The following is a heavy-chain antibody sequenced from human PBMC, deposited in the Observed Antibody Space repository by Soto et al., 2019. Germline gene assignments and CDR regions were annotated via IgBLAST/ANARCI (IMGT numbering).Heavy chain of an antibody. V-gene: IGHV5-10-1*01. CDR3: ARGRSYRRDYGMDV. J-gene: IGHJ6*02. CDR2: IDPSDSYT. Sequence: GESLKISCKGSGYSFTSYWISWVRQMPGKGLEWMGRIDPSDSYTNYSPSFQGHVTISADKSISTAYLQWSSLKATDTAMYYCARGRSYRRDYGMDVWGQVNTVTVSS. D-gene: IGHD1-26*01. CDR1: GYSFTSYW.